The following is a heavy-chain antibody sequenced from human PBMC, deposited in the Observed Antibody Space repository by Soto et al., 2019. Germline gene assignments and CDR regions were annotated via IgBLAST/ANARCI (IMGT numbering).Heavy chain of an antibody. J-gene: IGHJ4*02. CDR3: AKDTGFGDLISPLVY. D-gene: IGHD3-10*01. V-gene: IGHV3-30*18. CDR1: GFTFSSYG. Sequence: GGSLRLSCAASGFTFSSYGMHWVRQAPGKGLEWVAVISYDGSNKYYADSVKGRFTISRDNSKNTLYLQMNSLRAEDTAMYYCAKDTGFGDLISPLVYWGQGTLVTVSS. CDR2: ISYDGSNK.